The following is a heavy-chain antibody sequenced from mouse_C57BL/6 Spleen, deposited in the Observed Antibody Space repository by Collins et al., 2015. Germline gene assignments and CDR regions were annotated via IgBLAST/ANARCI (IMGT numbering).Heavy chain of an antibody. CDR3: ATGYYGSSHRMDY. D-gene: IGHD1-1*01. J-gene: IGHJ4*01. CDR2: IYPNNGGN. V-gene: IGHV1-34*01. Sequence: IHWVKQSHGKSLEWIGYIYPNNGGNGYNQKFKGKATLTVDKSSSTAYMELRSLTSEDSAVYYCATGYYGSSHRMDYWGQGTSVTVSS.